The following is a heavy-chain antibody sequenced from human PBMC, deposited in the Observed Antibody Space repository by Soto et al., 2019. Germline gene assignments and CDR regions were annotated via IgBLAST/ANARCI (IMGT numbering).Heavy chain of an antibody. CDR3: ARDEATTVVTPYYYYGMDV. CDR1: GGTFSSYA. J-gene: IGHJ6*02. CDR2: IIPIFGTA. V-gene: IGHV1-69*05. D-gene: IGHD4-17*01. Sequence: QVQLVQSGAEVKKPGSSVKVSCKASGGTFSSYAISWVRQAPGQGLEWLGGIIPIFGTANDAQKFQGRVTITSDESKSTSYMELSSLRSEDTAVYYCARDEATTVVTPYYYYGMDVWGQGTTVTVSS.